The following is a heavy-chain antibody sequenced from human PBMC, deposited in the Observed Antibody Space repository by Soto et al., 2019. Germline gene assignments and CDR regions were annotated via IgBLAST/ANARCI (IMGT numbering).Heavy chain of an antibody. J-gene: IGHJ6*02. CDR2: INAGNGNT. CDR1: GYTFTSYA. Sequence: ASVKVSCKASGYTFTSYAMHWVRQAPGQRLEWMGWINAGNGNTKYSQKFQGRVTIARDTSASTAYMELSSLRSEDTAVYYCAREGPAAAPSRNYYGMDVWGQGTTVTVS. V-gene: IGHV1-3*01. CDR3: AREGPAAAPSRNYYGMDV. D-gene: IGHD2-2*01.